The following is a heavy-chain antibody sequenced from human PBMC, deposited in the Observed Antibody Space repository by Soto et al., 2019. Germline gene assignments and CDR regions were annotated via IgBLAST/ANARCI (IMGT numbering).Heavy chain of an antibody. V-gene: IGHV4-59*08. CDR3: ARRARGSSSFYYYYYMDV. CDR2: MYYTGST. D-gene: IGHD6-6*01. Sequence: SETLSLTCTVSGGSISSYFWTWIRQSPGKGLEWIGYMYYTGSTDYNASLKSRVTMSVDTSKNEFSLKLSSVTAADTAVYYCARRARGSSSFYYYYYMDVWGKGTTVTVSS. CDR1: GGSISSYF. J-gene: IGHJ6*03.